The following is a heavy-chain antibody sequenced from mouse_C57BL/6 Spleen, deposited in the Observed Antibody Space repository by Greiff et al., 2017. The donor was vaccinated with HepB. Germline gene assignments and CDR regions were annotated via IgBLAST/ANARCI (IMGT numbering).Heavy chain of an antibody. CDR3: TRVGYGKGNAMDY. Sequence: EVMLVESGEGLVKPGGSLKLSCAASGFTFSSYAMSWVRQTPEKRLEWVAYISSGGDYIYYADTVKGRFTISRDNARNTLYLQMSSLKSEDTAMYYCTRVGYGKGNAMDYWGQGTSVTVSS. J-gene: IGHJ4*01. V-gene: IGHV5-9-1*02. CDR1: GFTFSSYA. D-gene: IGHD1-1*01. CDR2: ISSGGDYI.